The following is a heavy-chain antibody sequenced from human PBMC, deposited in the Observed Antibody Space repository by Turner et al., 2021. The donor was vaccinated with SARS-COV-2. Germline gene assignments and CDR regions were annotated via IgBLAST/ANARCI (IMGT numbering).Heavy chain of an antibody. Sequence: QVQLVQSGAEVKKPGASVKVSCKVSGYTLTELSMHWVRQAPGKGLEWMGWISAYNGNTNYAQKLQGRVTMTTDTSTSTAYMELRSLRSDDTAVYYCAREPFTYYYDSSGNWFDPWGQGTLVTVSS. J-gene: IGHJ5*02. V-gene: IGHV1-18*01. D-gene: IGHD3-22*01. CDR3: AREPFTYYYDSSGNWFDP. CDR1: GYTLTELS. CDR2: ISAYNGNT.